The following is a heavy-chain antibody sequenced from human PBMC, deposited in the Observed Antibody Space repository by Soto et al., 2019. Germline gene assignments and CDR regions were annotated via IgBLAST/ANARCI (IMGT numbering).Heavy chain of an antibody. CDR2: ISGDSGLS. Sequence: PGGSLRLSCAASGFTFSNYVMNWVRQAPGKGLEWVSVISGDSGLSYYAESVRGRFTISRDNSKNTLYLQMNRLRVEDTAIFYCAKRLIAPGPAGMDVWGQGTTVTVSS. CDR1: GFTFSNYV. D-gene: IGHD6-6*01. CDR3: AKRLIAPGPAGMDV. V-gene: IGHV3-23*01. J-gene: IGHJ6*02.